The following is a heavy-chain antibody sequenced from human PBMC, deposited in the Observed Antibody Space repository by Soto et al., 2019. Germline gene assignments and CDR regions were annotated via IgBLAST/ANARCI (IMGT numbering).Heavy chain of an antibody. V-gene: IGHV3-74*01. CDR1: GFTFSSYW. CDR2: INSDGSST. CDR3: ARVRIQLWDWFDP. Sequence: HPGGSLRLSCAASGFTFSSYWMHWVRQAPGKGLVWVSRINSDGSSTSYADSVKGRFTISRDNAKNTLYLQMNSLRAEDTAVYYCARVRIQLWDWFDPWGQGTLVTVSS. D-gene: IGHD5-18*01. J-gene: IGHJ5*02.